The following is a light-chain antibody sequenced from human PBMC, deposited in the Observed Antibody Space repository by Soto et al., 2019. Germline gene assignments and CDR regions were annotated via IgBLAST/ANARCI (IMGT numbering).Light chain of an antibody. Sequence: QSVLTQAPSGSGSPGQSVTISCTGTSSDVGAYNYVSWYQQYPGKAPKLMIYEVTKRPSGVPDRFSGSKSGNTASLTVSGLQAEDEADYYCSSYTGSNNVVVFGGGTKVTVL. CDR1: SSDVGAYNY. J-gene: IGLJ2*01. CDR2: EVT. V-gene: IGLV2-8*01. CDR3: SSYTGSNNVVV.